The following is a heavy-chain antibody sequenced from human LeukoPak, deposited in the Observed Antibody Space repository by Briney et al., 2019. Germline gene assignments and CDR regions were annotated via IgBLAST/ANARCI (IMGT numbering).Heavy chain of an antibody. J-gene: IGHJ4*02. V-gene: IGHV3-30*18. Sequence: GGSLRLSCAASGFTFSSYGMHWVRQAPGKGLEWVAVISYDGSNKYYADSVKGRFTISRDNSKNTLYLQMNSLRAEDTAVYYCAKETRIAARDYWGQGTLVTVSS. CDR3: AKETRIAARDY. CDR1: GFTFSSYG. CDR2: ISYDGSNK. D-gene: IGHD6-6*01.